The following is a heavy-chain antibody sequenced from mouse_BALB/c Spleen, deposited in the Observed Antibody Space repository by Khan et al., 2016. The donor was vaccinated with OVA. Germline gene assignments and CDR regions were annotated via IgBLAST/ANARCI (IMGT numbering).Heavy chain of an antibody. J-gene: IGHJ4*01. Sequence: EVQLVESGPGLVKPSQSLSLTCTVTGYSITSDYAWNWIRQFPGNKLEWMAYISSSGSTNYNPALKSRISITRDTSKNQFFLQLNSVTTEDTATYYSGRDCPRYNYAMDYWGQGTSVTVSS. CDR3: GRDCPRYNYAMDY. V-gene: IGHV3-2*02. CDR2: ISSSGST. D-gene: IGHD4-1*01. CDR1: GYSITSDYA.